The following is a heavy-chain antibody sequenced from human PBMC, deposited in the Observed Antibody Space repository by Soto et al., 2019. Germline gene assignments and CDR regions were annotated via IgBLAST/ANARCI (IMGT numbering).Heavy chain of an antibody. V-gene: IGHV3-30*18. Sequence: GGSLRLSCAASGFTFSSYGMHWVRQAPGKGLEWVAVISYDGSNKYYADSVKGRFTISRDNSKNTLYLQMNSLRAEDTAVYYCAKGLEGKGGFDYWGQGTLVTVSS. J-gene: IGHJ4*02. CDR1: GFTFSSYG. CDR3: AKGLEGKGGFDY. D-gene: IGHD3-3*01. CDR2: ISYDGSNK.